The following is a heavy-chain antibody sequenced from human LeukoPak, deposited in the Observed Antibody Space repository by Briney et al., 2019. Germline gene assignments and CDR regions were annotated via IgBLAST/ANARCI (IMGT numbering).Heavy chain of an antibody. D-gene: IGHD1-1*01. CDR2: ISAYNGNT. J-gene: IGHJ6*03. CDR3: ARDLRWNDSPGLYYYYMDV. Sequence: GASVKVSYKASGYTFTSYGISWVRQAPGQGLEWMGWISAYNGNTNYAQKLQGRVTMTTDTSTSTAYMELRSLRSDDTAVYYCARDLRWNDSPGLYYYYMDVWGKGTTVTISS. CDR1: GYTFTSYG. V-gene: IGHV1-18*01.